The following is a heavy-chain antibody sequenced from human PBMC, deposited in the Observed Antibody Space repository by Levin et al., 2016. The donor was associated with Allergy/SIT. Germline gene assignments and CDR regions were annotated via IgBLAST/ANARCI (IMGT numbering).Heavy chain of an antibody. CDR1: GGSISSSSYY. CDR2: IYHSGST. V-gene: IGHV4-39*01. Sequence: SETLSLTCTVSGGSISSSSYYWGWIRQPPGKGLEWIGSIYHSGSTYYNPSLKSRVTISVDTSKNQFSLKLSSVTAADTAVYYCARHVVVAANFDYWGQGTLVTVSS. D-gene: IGHD2-15*01. J-gene: IGHJ4*02. CDR3: ARHVVVAANFDY.